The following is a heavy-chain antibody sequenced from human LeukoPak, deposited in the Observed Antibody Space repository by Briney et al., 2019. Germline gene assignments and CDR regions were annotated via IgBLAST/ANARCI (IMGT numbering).Heavy chain of an antibody. J-gene: IGHJ3*02. Sequence: GGSLRLSCAASGFTFSSYSMNWVRQAPGKGLEWVSSISSSSIYMYYADSVKGRFTISRDNAKNSLYLQMNSLRAEDTAVYYCARVLRSISCLNIWGLGTMVTVSS. CDR3: ARVLRSISCLNI. CDR1: GFTFSSYS. V-gene: IGHV3-21*01. D-gene: IGHD6-13*01. CDR2: ISSSSIYM.